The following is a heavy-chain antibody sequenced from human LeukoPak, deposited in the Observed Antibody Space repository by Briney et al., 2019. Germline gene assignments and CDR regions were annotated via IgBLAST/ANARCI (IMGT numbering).Heavy chain of an antibody. V-gene: IGHV3-30*14. CDR2: ISDDGSNK. D-gene: IGHD1-14*01. CDR3: ARGFAGTYGGGWSARCREPCLVSPHSAHPPEPFD. CDR1: GFTFSSYA. Sequence: GGSLRLSCAASGFTFSSYALRWVRQAPGKGLEWVAVISDDGSNKYYADSVKGRFTISRDNSKNTLFLQMSILRAEATAFYYCARGFAGTYGGGWSARCREPCLVSPHSAHPPEPFD. J-gene: IGHJ2*01.